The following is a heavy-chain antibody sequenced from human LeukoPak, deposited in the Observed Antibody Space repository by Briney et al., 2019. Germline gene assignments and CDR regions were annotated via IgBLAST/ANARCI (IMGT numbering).Heavy chain of an antibody. Sequence: SETLSLTCTVSGYSISSGYYWGWIRQPPGKGLEWIGSIYHSGSTYYNPSLKSRVTISVDTSKNQFSLKLSSVTAADTAVYYCARGRGQLKRFDYWGQGTLVTVSS. CDR2: IYHSGST. D-gene: IGHD6-6*01. CDR3: ARGRGQLKRFDY. V-gene: IGHV4-38-2*02. J-gene: IGHJ4*02. CDR1: GYSISSGYY.